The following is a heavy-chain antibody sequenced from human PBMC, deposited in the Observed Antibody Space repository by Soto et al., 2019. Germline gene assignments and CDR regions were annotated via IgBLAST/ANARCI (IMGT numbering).Heavy chain of an antibody. CDR2: ISGSGGST. CDR3: AKEGADDCSGYYLPFFDY. D-gene: IGHD3-22*01. V-gene: IGHV3-23*01. CDR1: GFTFSSYA. Sequence: EVQLLESGGGLVQPGGSLRLSCAASGFTFSSYAMSWVRQAPGKGLEWVSAISGSGGSTYYADSVKGRFTISRDNSKNTLYLQMNSLRAEDTAVYYCAKEGADDCSGYYLPFFDYWGQGTLVTVSS. J-gene: IGHJ4*02.